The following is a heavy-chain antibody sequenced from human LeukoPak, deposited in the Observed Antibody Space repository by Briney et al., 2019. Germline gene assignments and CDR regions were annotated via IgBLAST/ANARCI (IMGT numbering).Heavy chain of an antibody. D-gene: IGHD4-11*01. CDR2: IYYTGST. CDR1: GVSISSSY. CDR3: ARLQSYGNFLGDY. Sequence: PSETLSLTCTVSGVSISSSYWSWIRQPPGKGLEWIGYIYYTGSTTYNPSLKSRITMSVDTSKSQFSLKLSSVTAADTAVYYCARLQSYGNFLGDYWGQGTLVTVSS. J-gene: IGHJ4*02. V-gene: IGHV4-59*01.